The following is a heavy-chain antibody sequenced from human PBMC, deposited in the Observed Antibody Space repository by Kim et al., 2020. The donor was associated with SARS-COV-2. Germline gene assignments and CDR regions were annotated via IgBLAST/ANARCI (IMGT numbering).Heavy chain of an antibody. D-gene: IGHD3-10*01. J-gene: IGHJ4*02. CDR3: ARVGLGETTFDY. Sequence: YYVDSVKGRFTISRDNAKNSLYLQMNSLRAEDTAVYFCARVGLGETTFDYWGQGTLVTVSS. V-gene: IGHV3-7*01.